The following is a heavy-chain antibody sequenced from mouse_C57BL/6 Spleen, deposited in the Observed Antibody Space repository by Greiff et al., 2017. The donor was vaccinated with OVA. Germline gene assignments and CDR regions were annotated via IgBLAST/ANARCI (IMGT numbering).Heavy chain of an antibody. CDR2: IDPSASYT. V-gene: IGHV1-59*01. CDR3: ARRGGVGYAMDY. CDR1: GYTFTSYW. J-gene: IGHJ4*01. Sequence: QVQLQQPGAELVRPGTSVKLSCKASGYTFTSYWMHWVKQRPGQGLEWIGVIDPSASYTNYNQKFKGKATLTVDTSSSTAYMQLSSLTSEDSAVYYCARRGGVGYAMDYWGQGTSVTVSS.